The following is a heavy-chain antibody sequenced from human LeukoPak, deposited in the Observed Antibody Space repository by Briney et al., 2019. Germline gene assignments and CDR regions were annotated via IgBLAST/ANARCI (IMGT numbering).Heavy chain of an antibody. Sequence: GGSLRLSCVASGFTFSSYAVNWVRQAPGKGLEWVSGISGSGDSIHYADSVKGRFTISRDNSKNTVFLQMNSLRAGDTAIYYCAKDARWELLRVFYFDYWGQGALVTVSS. CDR2: ISGSGDSI. CDR3: AKDARWELLRVFYFDY. D-gene: IGHD1-26*01. J-gene: IGHJ4*02. CDR1: GFTFSSYA. V-gene: IGHV3-23*01.